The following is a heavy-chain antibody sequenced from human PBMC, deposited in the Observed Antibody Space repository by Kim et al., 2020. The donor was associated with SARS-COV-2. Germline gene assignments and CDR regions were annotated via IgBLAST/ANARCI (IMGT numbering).Heavy chain of an antibody. D-gene: IGHD3-22*01. V-gene: IGHV4-34*01. Sequence: SETLSLTCAVYGGSFSGYYWSWIRQPPGKGLEWIGEINHSGSTNYNPSLKSRVTISVDTSKNQFSLKLSSVTAADTAVYYCARARRYYYDSSGCFDYWGQGTLVTVSS. J-gene: IGHJ4*02. CDR2: INHSGST. CDR3: ARARRYYYDSSGCFDY. CDR1: GGSFSGYY.